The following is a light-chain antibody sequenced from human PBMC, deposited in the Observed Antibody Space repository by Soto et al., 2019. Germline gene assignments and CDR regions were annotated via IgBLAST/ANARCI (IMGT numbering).Light chain of an antibody. Sequence: EIVLTQSPATLSLSPGERATLSCRASQSVFTYLAWYQQKAGQPPRLLIYDVSNRATGIPARFSGSGSGTDFPLTISSLEPEDFAVYYCQQRSMPLTFGGGTKVEIK. CDR2: DVS. CDR3: QQRSMPLT. CDR1: QSVFTY. J-gene: IGKJ4*01. V-gene: IGKV3-11*01.